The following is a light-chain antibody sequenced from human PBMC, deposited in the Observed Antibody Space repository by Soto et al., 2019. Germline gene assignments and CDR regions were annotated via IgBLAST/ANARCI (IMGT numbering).Light chain of an antibody. CDR2: KGT. J-gene: IGLJ1*01. CDR1: SSDVGAYDS. Sequence: QSALAQPASVSGSPGQSITISCTGTSSDVGAYDSVSWYQQHPHKAPQLIIYKGTQRPSGVSNRFSGSTSGNAASLTISGLQAEDEADYFCCSSAPESTYVCGAGTKVNV. V-gene: IGLV2-23*01. CDR3: CSSAPESTYV.